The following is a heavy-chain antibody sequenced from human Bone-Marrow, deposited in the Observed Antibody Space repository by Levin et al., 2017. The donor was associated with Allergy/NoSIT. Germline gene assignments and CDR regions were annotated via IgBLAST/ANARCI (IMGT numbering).Heavy chain of an antibody. Sequence: GGSLRLSCAASGFTFSSYAMSWVRQAPGKGLEWVSAISGSGGSTYYADSVKGRFTISRDNSKNTLYLQMNSLRAEDTAVYYCAKVPYYYDSSGYLAVWGQGTLVTVSS. D-gene: IGHD3-22*01. V-gene: IGHV3-23*01. CDR2: ISGSGGST. CDR1: GFTFSSYA. J-gene: IGHJ4*02. CDR3: AKVPYYYDSSGYLAV.